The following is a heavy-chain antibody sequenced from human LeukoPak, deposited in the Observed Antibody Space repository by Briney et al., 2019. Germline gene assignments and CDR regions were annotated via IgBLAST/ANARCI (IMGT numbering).Heavy chain of an antibody. CDR3: ARVKRDSSGFFDY. CDR2: ISRSGSSI. V-gene: IGHV3-11*04. Sequence: GGSLRLSCAASGFTFSDYYMSWIRQTPGKGLEWVSYISRSGSSIYYADAVKGQFTISRDNAKNPLYLQMNSLRAEDTAVYYCARVKRDSSGFFDYWGQGTLVTVSS. D-gene: IGHD3-22*01. CDR1: GFTFSDYY. J-gene: IGHJ4*02.